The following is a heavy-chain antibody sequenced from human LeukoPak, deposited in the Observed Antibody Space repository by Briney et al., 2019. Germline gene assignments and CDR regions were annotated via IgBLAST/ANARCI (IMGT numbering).Heavy chain of an antibody. V-gene: IGHV3-23*01. J-gene: IGHJ4*02. Sequence: GGSLRLFCAASGFTFSRHAMSWVRQAPGKGLEWVSTTGLNSVNTLCAESVQGRFSISRDHSKNTLDLQMDNLRVDDTAVYYCAKGDDIGKHPTRAYYFDTWGQGTLVTVSS. D-gene: IGHD5-24*01. CDR2: TGLNSVNT. CDR1: GFTFSRHA. CDR3: AKGDDIGKHPTRAYYFDT.